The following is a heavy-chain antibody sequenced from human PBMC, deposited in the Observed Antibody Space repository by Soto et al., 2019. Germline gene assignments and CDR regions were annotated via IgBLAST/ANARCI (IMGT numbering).Heavy chain of an antibody. D-gene: IGHD2-2*01. Sequence: ASVKVSCKASGGTFSSYAISWVRQAPGQGLEWMGGIIPIFGTANYAQKFQGRVTITADESTSTAYMELSSLRSEDTAVYYCARDKSPPTADQLPPFYYYYYGMDVWGQGTTVTVSS. CDR1: GGTFSSYA. CDR2: IIPIFGTA. CDR3: ARDKSPPTADQLPPFYYYYYGMDV. V-gene: IGHV1-69*13. J-gene: IGHJ6*02.